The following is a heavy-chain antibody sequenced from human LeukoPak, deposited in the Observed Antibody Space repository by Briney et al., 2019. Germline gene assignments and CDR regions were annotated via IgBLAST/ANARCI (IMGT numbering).Heavy chain of an antibody. CDR1: GGSISSSNW. J-gene: IGHJ5*02. V-gene: IGHV4-4*02. CDR2: VYHSGST. Sequence: SETLSLTCAVSGGSISSSNWWGWVRQPPGKGLEWIGEVYHSGSTNYNPSLKSRVTISVDKSKNQFSLKLSSVTAADTAVYYCARGDSYGYANWFDPWGQGTLVTVSS. D-gene: IGHD5-18*01. CDR3: ARGDSYGYANWFDP.